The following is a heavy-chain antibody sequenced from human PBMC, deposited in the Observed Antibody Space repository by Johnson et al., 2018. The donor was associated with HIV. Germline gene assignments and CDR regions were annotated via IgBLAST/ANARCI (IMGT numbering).Heavy chain of an antibody. Sequence: QVQLVESGGGLVKPGGSLRLSCAASGFTFSDYYMTWIRQAPGKGLEWISYISKSGSTVYYAASVKGRFTISRDNAKNSVYLQMNSLEAEDTAVYYCARATEVRGVDAFDVWGQGTVVTVSS. CDR3: ARATEVRGVDAFDV. CDR2: ISKSGSTV. J-gene: IGHJ3*01. V-gene: IGHV3-11*04. D-gene: IGHD3-10*01. CDR1: GFTFSDYY.